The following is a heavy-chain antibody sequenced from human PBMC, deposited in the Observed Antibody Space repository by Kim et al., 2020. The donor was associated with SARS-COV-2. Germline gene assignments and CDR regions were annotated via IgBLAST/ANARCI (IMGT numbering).Heavy chain of an antibody. CDR3: ARGPHAKITMIVVVTGCDY. Sequence: GGSLRLSCAASGFTFSDYYMSWIRQAPGKGLEWVSYISSSGSTIYYADSVKGRFTISRDNAKNSLYLQMNSMRAEDTAVYYCARGPHAKITMIVVVTGCDYWGQGTLVPVSS. CDR2: ISSSGSTI. CDR1: GFTFSDYY. V-gene: IGHV3-11*01. J-gene: IGHJ4*02. D-gene: IGHD3-22*01.